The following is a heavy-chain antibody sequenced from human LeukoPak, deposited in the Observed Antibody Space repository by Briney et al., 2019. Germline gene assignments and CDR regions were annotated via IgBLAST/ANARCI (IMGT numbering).Heavy chain of an antibody. J-gene: IGHJ6*02. CDR2: INKDGSAT. CDR3: ATWAFYHSLDV. CDR1: GFTFDAYA. V-gene: IGHV3-43*02. Sequence: GGSLRLSCEASGFTFDAYAMHWVRQAPGKGPEWVSLINKDGSATYYADSVKGRFTISRDNSKNSLYLQMNSLRSEDTALYYCATWAFYHSLDVWGQGTTVTASS. D-gene: IGHD1-26*01.